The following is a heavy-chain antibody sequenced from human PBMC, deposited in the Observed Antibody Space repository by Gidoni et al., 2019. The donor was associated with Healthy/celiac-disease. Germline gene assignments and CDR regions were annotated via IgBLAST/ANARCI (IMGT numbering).Heavy chain of an antibody. CDR1: GFTFSDYY. CDR2: ISSSGSTI. V-gene: IGHV3-11*01. Sequence: QVQLVEAGGGLVKPGGSLRLSCEASGFTFSDYYMSWIRQAPGKGLGWVSYISSSGSTIYYADSVKGRFTISRDNAKNSLYLQMNSLRAEDTAVYSCARETTPIEGTYYFDYWGQGTLVTVSS. CDR3: ARETTPIEGTYYFDY. J-gene: IGHJ4*02. D-gene: IGHD1-7*01.